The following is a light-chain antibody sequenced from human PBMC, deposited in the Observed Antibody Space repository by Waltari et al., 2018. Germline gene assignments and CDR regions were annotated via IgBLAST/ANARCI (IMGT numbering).Light chain of an antibody. V-gene: IGKV4-1*01. CDR1: QSVLYSSNNKNY. Sequence: DVVMTQSPDSLAVSLGERATINCKSSQSVLYSSNNKNYLAWYQQKPGQPPKLLLYWASTRASGAPDRFSGSGSGTDFTLTISSLQAEDVAVYYCQQYYSTPPTFGQGTKVEIK. CDR2: WAS. J-gene: IGKJ1*01. CDR3: QQYYSTPPT.